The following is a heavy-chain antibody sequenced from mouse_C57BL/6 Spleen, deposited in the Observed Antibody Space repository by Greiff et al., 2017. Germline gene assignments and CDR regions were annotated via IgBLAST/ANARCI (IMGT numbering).Heavy chain of an antibody. Sequence: VQLQQSGAELARPGASVKLSCKASGYTFTSYGISWVKQRTGQGLEWIGEIYPRSGNTYYNEKFKGKATLTAVKSSSTAYMELRSLTSEDSAVYFCARGGSSSFAYWGQGPLVTVSA. V-gene: IGHV1-81*01. D-gene: IGHD1-1*01. J-gene: IGHJ3*01. CDR2: IYPRSGNT. CDR3: ARGGSSSFAY. CDR1: GYTFTSYG.